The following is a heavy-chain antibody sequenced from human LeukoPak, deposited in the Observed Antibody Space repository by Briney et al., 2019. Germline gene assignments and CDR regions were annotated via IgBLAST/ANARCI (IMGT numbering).Heavy chain of an antibody. Sequence: SETLSLTCAVYGGSFSGYYWSWIRQPPGKGLEWIGYIYYSGSTNYNPSLKSRVTISVDTSKNQFSLKLNSVTAADTAVYYCARLQQWLPRYFDLWGRGTLVTVSS. CDR3: ARLQQWLPRYFDL. V-gene: IGHV4-59*08. CDR2: IYYSGST. D-gene: IGHD6-19*01. CDR1: GGSFSGYY. J-gene: IGHJ2*01.